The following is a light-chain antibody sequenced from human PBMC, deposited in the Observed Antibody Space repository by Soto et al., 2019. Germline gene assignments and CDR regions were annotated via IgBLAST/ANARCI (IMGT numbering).Light chain of an antibody. CDR3: SSYTTSSSYV. CDR2: EVS. Sequence: VLTQPASVSGSPGQSITMSCTGTSSDVGGYDYVSWYQQHPGEVPKLIIFEVSSRPAWISNRFSASKSGNTASLTISGLQAEDEADYYCSSYTTSSSYVFGTGTKVTVL. V-gene: IGLV2-14*01. J-gene: IGLJ1*01. CDR1: SSDVGGYDY.